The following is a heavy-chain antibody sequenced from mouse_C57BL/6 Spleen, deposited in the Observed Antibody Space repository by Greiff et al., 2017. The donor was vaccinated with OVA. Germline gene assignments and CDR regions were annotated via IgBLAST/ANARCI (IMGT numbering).Heavy chain of an antibody. V-gene: IGHV1-82*01. D-gene: IGHD1-1*01. CDR3: ARDYYGSSLYCYFDV. Sequence: QVQLQQSGPELVKPGASVKISCKASGYAFSSSWMNWVKQRPGKGLEWIGRIYPGDGDTNYNGKFKGKATLTADKSSSTAYMQLSSLTSEDSAVYVCARDYYGSSLYCYFDVWGTGTTVTVSS. CDR2: IYPGDGDT. J-gene: IGHJ1*03. CDR1: GYAFSSSW.